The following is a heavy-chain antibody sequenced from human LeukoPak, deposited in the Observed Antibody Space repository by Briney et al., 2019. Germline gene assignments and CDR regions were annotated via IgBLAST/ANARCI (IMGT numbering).Heavy chain of an antibody. CDR3: AKVTRFGDLLIDY. J-gene: IGHJ4*02. V-gene: IGHV3-30*02. CDR2: IRYDGSNE. CDR1: GFTFSSYG. D-gene: IGHD3-10*02. Sequence: GGSLRLSCAASGFTFSSYGMHWVRQAPGKGLEWVAFIRYDGSNEYYADSVKGRFTISRDNSKNTLYLQMNSLRAEDTAVYYCAKVTRFGDLLIDYWGQGTLVTVSS.